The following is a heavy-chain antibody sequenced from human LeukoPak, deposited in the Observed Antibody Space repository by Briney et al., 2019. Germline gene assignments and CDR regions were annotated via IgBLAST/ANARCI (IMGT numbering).Heavy chain of an antibody. CDR2: ISGSGGST. CDR1: GFSFSNYA. CDR3: AKHEIIPSAPFDY. J-gene: IGHJ4*02. Sequence: PGGSLRLSCVPSGFSFSNYAMSWVRQAPGKGLEWVSSISGSGGSTHYADSVKGRFTISRDKTKNTLYLQMNSLRVEDTAVYYCAKHEIIPSAPFDYWGQGTLVTVSS. D-gene: IGHD2-2*01. V-gene: IGHV3-23*01.